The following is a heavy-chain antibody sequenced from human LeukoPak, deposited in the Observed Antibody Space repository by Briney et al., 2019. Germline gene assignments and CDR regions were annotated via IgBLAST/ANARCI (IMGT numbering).Heavy chain of an antibody. Sequence: GGSLRLSCAASGFTFSSHWMAWVRQAPGKGLEWVANIRQDGSDKYYVDSVKGRFAISRDNAKNSLYLQMNSLRAEDTAVYYCAXVDYYGSGSYYIQHFDYWGQGTLVTVSS. CDR2: IRQDGSDK. CDR3: AXVDYYGSGSYYIQHFDY. CDR1: GFTFSSHW. D-gene: IGHD3-10*01. J-gene: IGHJ4*02. V-gene: IGHV3-7*01.